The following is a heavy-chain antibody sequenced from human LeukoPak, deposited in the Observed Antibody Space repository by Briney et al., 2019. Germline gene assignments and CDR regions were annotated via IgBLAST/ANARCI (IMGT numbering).Heavy chain of an antibody. Sequence: GGSLRLSCAASDFTVSGNYMTWVRQAPGKGLECVSVIYSGGSTLYADSVKGRFSISRDNYRNTLNLQMNSLRVEETGVYYCARGGRWDYYFDLWGRGTLVTVSS. CDR1: DFTVSGNY. CDR2: IYSGGST. CDR3: ARGGRWDYYFDL. V-gene: IGHV3-53*01. J-gene: IGHJ2*01. D-gene: IGHD1-26*01.